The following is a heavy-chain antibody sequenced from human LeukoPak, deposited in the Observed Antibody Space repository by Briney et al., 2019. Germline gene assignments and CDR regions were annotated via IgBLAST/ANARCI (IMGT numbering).Heavy chain of an antibody. D-gene: IGHD3-22*01. Sequence: PSETLSLTCTVSGGSISSYYWSWIRQPPGKGLEWIGYIYYSGSTNYNPSLKSRVTISVDTSKNQFSLKLSSVTAADTAVYYCARVGHYYDSSGSPINWFDPWGQGTLVTVSS. J-gene: IGHJ5*02. CDR3: ARVGHYYDSSGSPINWFDP. V-gene: IGHV4-59*01. CDR1: GGSISSYY. CDR2: IYYSGST.